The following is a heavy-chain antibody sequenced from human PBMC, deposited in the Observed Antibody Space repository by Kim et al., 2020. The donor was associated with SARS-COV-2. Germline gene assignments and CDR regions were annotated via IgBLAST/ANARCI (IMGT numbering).Heavy chain of an antibody. D-gene: IGHD3-22*01. Sequence: SVKGRVTISRDNSKNTLYLQMNSLRAEDTAVYYCARVYDSSGYYYVGFDYWGQGTLVTVSS. J-gene: IGHJ4*02. CDR3: ARVYDSSGYYYVGFDY. V-gene: IGHV3-30*07.